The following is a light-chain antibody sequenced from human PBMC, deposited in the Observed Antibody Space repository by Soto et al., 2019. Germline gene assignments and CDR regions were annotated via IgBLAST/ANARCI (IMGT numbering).Light chain of an antibody. J-gene: IGKJ1*01. CDR3: QQYGSSLTWT. V-gene: IGKV3-20*01. CDR1: QSVSSRY. CDR2: GAS. Sequence: EIVLTQSPGTLSLSPGERATLSCRASQSVSSRYLAWYQQKPGQAPRLFIYGASSRATGIPDRFSGSGSGTDFTLTISRLEPEDFAVYYCQQYGSSLTWTFGQGTKVDIK.